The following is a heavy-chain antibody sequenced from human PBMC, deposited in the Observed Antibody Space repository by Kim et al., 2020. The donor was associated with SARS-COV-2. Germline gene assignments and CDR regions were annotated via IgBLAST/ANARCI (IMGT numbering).Heavy chain of an antibody. D-gene: IGHD2-2*01. Sequence: GGSLRLSCAASGFTFSSYWMSWVRQAPGKGLEWVANIKQDGSEKYYVDSVKGRFTISRDNAKNSLYLQMNSLRAEDTAVYYCARDPQDQLLFDYYYYGMDVWGQGTTVTVSS. CDR3: ARDPQDQLLFDYYYYGMDV. CDR2: IKQDGSEK. CDR1: GFTFSSYW. V-gene: IGHV3-7*01. J-gene: IGHJ6*02.